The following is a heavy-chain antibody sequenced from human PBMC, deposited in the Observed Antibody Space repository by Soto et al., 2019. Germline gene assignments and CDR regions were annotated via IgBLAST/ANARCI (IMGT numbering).Heavy chain of an antibody. J-gene: IGHJ4*02. CDR1: AGSITNYY. D-gene: IGHD3-10*01. Sequence: PSETLSLTCTISAGSITNYYWSWIRQPPGKGLEWIGYVYYSGSTKYNPSLESRAGISVDSSKSQVSLKLTSVTAADTAVYCCARILMNYYRLDYWGQGALVTVSS. CDR2: VYYSGST. CDR3: ARILMNYYRLDY. V-gene: IGHV4-59*08.